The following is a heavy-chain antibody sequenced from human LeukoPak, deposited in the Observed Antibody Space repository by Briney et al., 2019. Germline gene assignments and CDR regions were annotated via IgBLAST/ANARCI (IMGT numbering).Heavy chain of an antibody. D-gene: IGHD2-15*01. CDR3: ARLVVGSTPYYHYYHSMDV. CDR1: GGSIRTHL. CDR2: IYYSGDT. Sequence: SETLSLTCTVSGGSIRTHLWSWVRQPPGKELEWIGFIYYSGDTNYNPSLKSRVTISIDTSKKQLSLKLTSVTAADTAVYYCARLVVGSTPYYHYYHSMDVWGQGTTVTVSS. J-gene: IGHJ6*02. V-gene: IGHV4-59*08.